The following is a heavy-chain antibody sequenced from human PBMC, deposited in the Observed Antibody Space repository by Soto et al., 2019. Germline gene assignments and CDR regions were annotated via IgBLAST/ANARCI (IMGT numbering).Heavy chain of an antibody. V-gene: IGHV4-59*02. J-gene: IGHJ5*02. CDR1: GGSVRGYY. D-gene: IGHD3-3*01. CDR2: IYYSGST. CDR3: AMYDPQIWFDP. Sequence: SETLSLTCTVSGGSVRGYYWSWIRQPPGKALEWIGYIYYSGSTKYNPSFKSRVTISLDTSKNQFSLKLSSVIVADTAIYYCAMYDPQIWFDPWGQGTLVTVSS.